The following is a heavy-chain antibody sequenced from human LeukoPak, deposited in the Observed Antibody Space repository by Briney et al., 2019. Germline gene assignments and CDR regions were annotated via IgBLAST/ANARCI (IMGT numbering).Heavy chain of an antibody. D-gene: IGHD3-22*01. CDR2: INHSGST. V-gene: IGHV4-34*01. J-gene: IGHJ6*02. CDR3: AGHIGSRGSYGMDV. CDR1: GGSFSGYY. Sequence: SETLSLTCAVYGGSFSGYYWSWIRQPPGKGLEWIGEINHSGSTNYNPSLKSRVTISVDTSKNQFSLKLSSVTAADTAVYYCAGHIGSRGSYGMDVWGQGTTVTVSS.